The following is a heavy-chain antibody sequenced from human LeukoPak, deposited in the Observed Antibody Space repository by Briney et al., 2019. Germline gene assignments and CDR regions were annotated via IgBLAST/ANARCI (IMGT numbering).Heavy chain of an antibody. J-gene: IGHJ4*02. CDR1: GVAFSSYA. Sequence: GGSLRLSCAASGVAFSSYAMSWVRQAPGKGLEWVSVISGSGGSTSFADSVEGRFTISRDNSKNTLYLQMNSLRAEDTAIYYCAKAGTSAYDYYFDYWGQGTLVTVSS. D-gene: IGHD5-12*01. CDR3: AKAGTSAYDYYFDY. CDR2: ISGSGGST. V-gene: IGHV3-23*01.